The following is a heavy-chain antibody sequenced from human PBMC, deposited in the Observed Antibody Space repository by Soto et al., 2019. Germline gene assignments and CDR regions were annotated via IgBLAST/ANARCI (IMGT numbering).Heavy chain of an antibody. CDR1: GFTFSSFG. CDR3: ARDASYYSLWSGYYPSRNGMDV. CDR2: IWYDGSKK. V-gene: IGHV3-33*01. Sequence: QVQVVESGGGVVQPGRSLRLSCAASGFTFSSFGMHWVRQAPGKGLEWVSIIWYDGSKKSYGDSVKGRFTISRDNSRNTVYLQMNSLRADDTAVYYCARDASYYSLWSGYYPSRNGMDVWGQGTTATVSS. D-gene: IGHD3-3*01. J-gene: IGHJ6*02.